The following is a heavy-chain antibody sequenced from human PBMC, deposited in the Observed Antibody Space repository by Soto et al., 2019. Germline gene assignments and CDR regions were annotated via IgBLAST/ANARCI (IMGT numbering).Heavy chain of an antibody. Sequence: QLQLVQSGAAVKKPGSSVKVSCKASGGTLNTYTISWVRQAPGQGLEWMGSILPFLGSTNYAKKFQGRVTITADQSMSTMELSSLRSEDTAVYFCARDVTAMEALYHYDTWGQGSLVTVSS. CDR3: ARDVTAMEALYHYDT. CDR1: GGTLNTYT. V-gene: IGHV1-69*08. D-gene: IGHD5-18*01. J-gene: IGHJ5*02. CDR2: ILPFLGST.